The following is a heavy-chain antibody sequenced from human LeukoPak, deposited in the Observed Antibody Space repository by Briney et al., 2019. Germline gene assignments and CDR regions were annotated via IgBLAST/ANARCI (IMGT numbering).Heavy chain of an antibody. D-gene: IGHD4-17*01. V-gene: IGHV4-4*07. Sequence: SETLSLTCTVSGGSISSYYWSWIRQPAGKGLEWIGRIYTSGSTNYNPSLKSRVTMSVDASKNQFSLKLSSVTAADTAVYYCARGLKPTTVTLVSYYMDVWGKGTTVTVSS. CDR3: ARGLKPTTVTLVSYYMDV. CDR2: IYTSGST. CDR1: GGSISSYY. J-gene: IGHJ6*03.